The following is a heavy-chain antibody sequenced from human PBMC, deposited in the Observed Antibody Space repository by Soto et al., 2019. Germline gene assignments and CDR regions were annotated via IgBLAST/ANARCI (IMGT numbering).Heavy chain of an antibody. J-gene: IGHJ6*02. Sequence: SGYTFTSYGISWVRQAPGQGLEWMGWISAYNGNTNYAQKLQGRVTMTTDTSTSTAYMELRSLRSDDTAVYYCARDRGYDFWSGYYYYGMDVWGQGTTVTVSS. CDR2: ISAYNGNT. CDR3: ARDRGYDFWSGYYYYGMDV. V-gene: IGHV1-18*04. CDR1: GYTFTSYG. D-gene: IGHD3-3*01.